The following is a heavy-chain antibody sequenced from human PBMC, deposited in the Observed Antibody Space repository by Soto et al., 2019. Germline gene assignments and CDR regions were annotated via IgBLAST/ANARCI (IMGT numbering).Heavy chain of an antibody. V-gene: IGHV3-48*02. Sequence: EVQLVESGGGLVQPGGSLRLSCVASGFSFSTYSMNWVRQAPGKGLEWVSYISSSSSIISYADSVKGRFTISRDNAKNSLYLQVNNLRDEDTAVYYCARDGRGCCDFDYWGQGTLVTVSS. CDR1: GFSFSTYS. CDR3: ARDGRGCCDFDY. D-gene: IGHD6-19*01. J-gene: IGHJ4*02. CDR2: ISSSSSII.